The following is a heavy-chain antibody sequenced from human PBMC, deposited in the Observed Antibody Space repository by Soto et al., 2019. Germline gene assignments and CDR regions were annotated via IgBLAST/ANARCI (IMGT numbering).Heavy chain of an antibody. CDR2: IWYAGSKE. Sequence: QVQLVESGGGVVQPGKSLRISCAASGFTFSSYGMHWLRQAPGKGLEWVAVIWYAGSKEYYVDSVKGRFTISRDNLKNTLYLQMNSLRAEDTAVYYCARLEGYCSGSTCYPGPPDYWGRGTLGTVSS. V-gene: IGHV3-33*01. CDR3: ARLEGYCSGSTCYPGPPDY. D-gene: IGHD2-15*01. J-gene: IGHJ4*02. CDR1: GFTFSSYG.